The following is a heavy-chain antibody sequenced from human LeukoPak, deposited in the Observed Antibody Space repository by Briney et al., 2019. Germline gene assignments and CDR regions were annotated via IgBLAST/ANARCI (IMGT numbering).Heavy chain of an antibody. CDR2: IYNSGST. V-gene: IGHV4-31*03. CDR3: ARGAPPDS. J-gene: IGHJ4*02. CDR1: GASFNTGDYY. Sequence: SETLSLTCIVPGASFNTGDYYWNWIRQHPGKGLEWIGYIYNSGSTYYNPSLKSRVTISVDTSKNHFSLRLTSVTAADSAVYYCARGAPPDSWGQGTLVTVSS.